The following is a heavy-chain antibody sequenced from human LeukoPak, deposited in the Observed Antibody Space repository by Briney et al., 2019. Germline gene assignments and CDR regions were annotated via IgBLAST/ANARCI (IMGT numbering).Heavy chain of an antibody. CDR1: GGSISSYY. Sequence: PSETLSLTCTVSGGSISSYYWSWLRQPPGKGLEWIGYIYYSGSANYNPSLKSRVTISVDTSKNQFSLKLSSVTAADTAVYYCARVGGNFDYWGQGTLVTVSS. CDR3: ARVGGNFDY. CDR2: IYYSGSA. V-gene: IGHV4-59*01. D-gene: IGHD1-1*01. J-gene: IGHJ4*02.